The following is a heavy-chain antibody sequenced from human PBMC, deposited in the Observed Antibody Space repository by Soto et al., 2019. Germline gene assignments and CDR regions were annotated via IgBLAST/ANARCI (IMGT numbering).Heavy chain of an antibody. V-gene: IGHV3-23*01. D-gene: IGHD4-17*01. CDR1: AITLSRSA. CDR3: AKDPRFRRLNADYTDP. CDR2: ATATGYTA. Sequence: PGGTMRLPCAASAITLSRSAKLWVRQAPGKRLEWLSAATATGYTADYADSVKGRFTTSRANSKNTLYSQMNTLCAEDTATYYCAKDPRFRRLNADYTDPWGHGTLVTVSS. J-gene: IGHJ5*02.